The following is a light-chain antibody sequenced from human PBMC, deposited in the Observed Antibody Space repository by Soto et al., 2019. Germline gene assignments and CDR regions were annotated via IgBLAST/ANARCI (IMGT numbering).Light chain of an antibody. V-gene: IGKV1-5*01. Sequence: DIQMTQSPSTLSPSVGDRVTITCRASQSVSTWLAWYQQKPGKAPQLLIYDASSLASGVPSRFRGSGSGTEFTLTISSLQPDDFATYYCQQYHSLYTFGQGTKREIK. CDR3: QQYHSLYT. CDR2: DAS. J-gene: IGKJ2*01. CDR1: QSVSTW.